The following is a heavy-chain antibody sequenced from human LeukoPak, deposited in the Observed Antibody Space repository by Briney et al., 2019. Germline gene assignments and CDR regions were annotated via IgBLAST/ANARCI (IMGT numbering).Heavy chain of an antibody. CDR1: GYTFTSHG. V-gene: IGHV1-18*01. CDR3: ASGELVPGSFDY. CDR2: ISTYNGNT. J-gene: IGHJ4*02. Sequence: GASVKVSCKASGYTFTSHGISWVRQAPGQGLEWMGWISTYNGNTNYAQKLQGRVSMTTDTSTSTAYMGLRSLRSDDTAVYYCASGELVPGSFDYWGQGTLVTVSS. D-gene: IGHD6-13*01.